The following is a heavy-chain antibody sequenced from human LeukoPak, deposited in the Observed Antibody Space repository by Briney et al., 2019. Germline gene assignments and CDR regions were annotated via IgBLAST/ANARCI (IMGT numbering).Heavy chain of an antibody. CDR2: ISGSGGST. V-gene: IGHV3-23*01. CDR3: AKLLGSGSYYKYEY. Sequence: GGSLRLSCAASRFTFSNYAMSWVRPAPGKGLEWVSVISGSGGSTYYAGSVKGRFTISRDNSKNTLYLQMNSLRAEDTAVYYCAKLLGSGSYYKYEYWGQGTLVTVSS. J-gene: IGHJ4*02. CDR1: RFTFSNYA. D-gene: IGHD3-10*01.